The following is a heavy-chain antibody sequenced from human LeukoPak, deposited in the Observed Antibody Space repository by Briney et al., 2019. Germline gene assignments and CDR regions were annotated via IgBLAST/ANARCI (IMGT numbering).Heavy chain of an antibody. Sequence: GGSLRLSCAASGFTFSAYNMNWVRRTPGKGLEWVSSITTSSSYMFYADSVRGRFTISRDNAENSLYLQMNSLRDEDTAVYYCAKDRILSFDYWGQGTLVTVSS. V-gene: IGHV3-21*01. CDR3: AKDRILSFDY. CDR2: ITTSSSYM. J-gene: IGHJ4*02. CDR1: GFTFSAYN. D-gene: IGHD2/OR15-2a*01.